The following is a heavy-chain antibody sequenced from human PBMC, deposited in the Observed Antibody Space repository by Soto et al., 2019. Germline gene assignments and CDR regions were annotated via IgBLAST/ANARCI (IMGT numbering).Heavy chain of an antibody. J-gene: IGHJ4*02. CDR2: IKHRGIT. CDR1: GRSFSGYY. CDR3: ARLYGSRGPFDY. D-gene: IGHD6-13*01. V-gene: IGHV4-34*01. Sequence: QVQLQQWGAGLLKPWKTLSLTCAVYGRSFSGYYWSWSHQRPGKGLEWIGEIKHRGITNYNPSLKSRVTISVDTSKNQFSLKLSSVTVADTAVYYCARLYGSRGPFDYWGQGTLVTVSS.